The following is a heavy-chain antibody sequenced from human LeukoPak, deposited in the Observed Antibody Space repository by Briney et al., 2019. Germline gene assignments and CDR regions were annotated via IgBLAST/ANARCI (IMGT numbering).Heavy chain of an antibody. CDR2: IYYSGST. V-gene: IGHV4-59*01. D-gene: IGHD1-1*01. Sequence: PSETLSLTCTVSGGSISSYYWSWIRQPPGKGLEWIGYIYYSGSTNHNPSLKSRVTISVDTSKNQFSLKLSSVTAADTAVYYCARSATGDAFDIWGQGTMVTVSS. CDR3: ARSATGDAFDI. CDR1: GGSISSYY. J-gene: IGHJ3*02.